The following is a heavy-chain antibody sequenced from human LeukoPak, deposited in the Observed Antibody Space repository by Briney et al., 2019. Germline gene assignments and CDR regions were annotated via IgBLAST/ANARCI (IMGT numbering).Heavy chain of an antibody. Sequence: KSSETLSLTCAVYGGSFSGYCWSWIRQPPGKGLEWIGEINHSGSTNYNPSLKSRVTISVDTSKNQFSLKLSSVTAADTAVYYCARGYTMIVWNAFDIWGQGTMVTVSS. CDR2: INHSGST. CDR1: GGSFSGYC. V-gene: IGHV4-34*01. D-gene: IGHD3-22*01. CDR3: ARGYTMIVWNAFDI. J-gene: IGHJ3*02.